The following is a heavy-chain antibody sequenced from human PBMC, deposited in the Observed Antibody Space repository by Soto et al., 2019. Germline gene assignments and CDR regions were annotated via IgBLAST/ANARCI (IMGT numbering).Heavy chain of an antibody. CDR3: AREYGSGSGEGAIDI. V-gene: IGHV4-59*01. Sequence: PSETLSLTCTVSGGSISSYYWSWIRQPPGKGLEWIGYIYYSGSTNYNPSLKSRVTISVDTSKNQFSLKLSSVTAADTAVYYCAREYGSGSGEGAIDISGQATMVTVSS. J-gene: IGHJ3*02. D-gene: IGHD3-10*01. CDR2: IYYSGST. CDR1: GGSISSYY.